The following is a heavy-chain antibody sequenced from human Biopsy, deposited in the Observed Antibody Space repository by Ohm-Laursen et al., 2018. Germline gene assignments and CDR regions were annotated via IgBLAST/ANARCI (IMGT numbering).Heavy chain of an antibody. J-gene: IGHJ4*02. Sequence: GTLSLTCTVSGDSVSSGSFYWSWIRQPPGQGLEYIGYIYDRGSTANYNPSLESRVTMSVDMPKNQFSLKLSSVTAADTAIYYCARGMRSSGWPYFDSWGQGTLVTVSS. D-gene: IGHD6-19*01. V-gene: IGHV4-61*01. CDR1: GDSVSSGSFY. CDR2: IYDRGSTA. CDR3: ARGMRSSGWPYFDS.